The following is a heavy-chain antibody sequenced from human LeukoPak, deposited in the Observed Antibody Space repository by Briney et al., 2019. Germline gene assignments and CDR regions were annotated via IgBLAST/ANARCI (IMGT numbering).Heavy chain of an antibody. CDR3: AKGFTAYCGGDCYSTGAFTYFDY. CDR2: ISGSGGST. J-gene: IGHJ4*02. V-gene: IGHV3-23*01. CDR1: GFTFSSYA. Sequence: GGSLRLSCAASGFTFSSYAMSWVRQAPGKGLEWVSGISGSGGSTYYADSVKGRFTISRDNSKNTLYLQMNSLRAEDTALYYCAKGFTAYCGGDCYSTGAFTYFDYWGQGTLVTVSS. D-gene: IGHD2-21*02.